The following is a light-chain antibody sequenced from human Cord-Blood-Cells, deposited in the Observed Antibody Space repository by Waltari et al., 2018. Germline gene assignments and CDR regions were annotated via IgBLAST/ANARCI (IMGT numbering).Light chain of an antibody. CDR2: DAS. CDR3: QQRSNWPPLT. J-gene: IGKJ4*01. Sequence: EIVLTQSPATLSLSPGERATLSCRASQSVSSYLAWYQQKPGQAPRLLTYDASNRSTGIPARFSGSGSGTDFTLTISSLEPEDFAVYYCQQRSNWPPLTFGGGTKVEIK. CDR1: QSVSSY. V-gene: IGKV3-11*01.